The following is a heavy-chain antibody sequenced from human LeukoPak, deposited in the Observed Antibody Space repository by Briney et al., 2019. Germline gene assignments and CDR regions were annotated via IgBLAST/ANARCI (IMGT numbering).Heavy chain of an antibody. J-gene: IGHJ4*02. D-gene: IGHD2-2*01. CDR3: ARGRGSTSLGAFFY. Sequence: ASVKVSCKASGYTLTNYGISWVRQAPGQGLEWMGIINPSGGSTSYAQKLQGRVTMTRDTSTSTVYMELSSLRSEDTAVYYCARGRGSTSLGAFFYWGQGTLVTVSS. CDR2: INPSGGST. V-gene: IGHV1-46*01. CDR1: GYTLTNYG.